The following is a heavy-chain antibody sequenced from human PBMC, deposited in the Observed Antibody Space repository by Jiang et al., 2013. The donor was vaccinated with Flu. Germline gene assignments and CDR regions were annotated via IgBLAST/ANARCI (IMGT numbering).Heavy chain of an antibody. CDR2: TYYRSKWYS. D-gene: IGHD4/OR15-4a*01. J-gene: IGHJ4*02. Sequence: SQTLSLTCAISGDSVSSNSAAWNWIRQSPSRGLEWLGRTYYRSKWYSDYAVSVKSRITINPDTSKNQVSLQLNSVTPEDTAVYYCARYYDATGGYLDYWGQGTLVTVSS. CDR3: ARYYDATGGYLDY. V-gene: IGHV6-1*01. CDR1: GDSVSSNSAA.